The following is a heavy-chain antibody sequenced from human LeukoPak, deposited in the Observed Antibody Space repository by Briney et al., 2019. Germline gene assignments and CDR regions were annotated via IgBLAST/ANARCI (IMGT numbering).Heavy chain of an antibody. CDR2: IYYSGST. J-gene: IGHJ3*02. CDR1: GASISSSSYY. V-gene: IGHV4-39*07. Sequence: SETLSLTCTVSGASISSSSYYWGWIRQPPGKGLEWIGSIYYSGSTYYNPYLKSRVTISVDTSKNQFSLKLSSVTAADTAVYYCARVRKPGYYYDGPSDAFDIWGQGTMVTVSS. D-gene: IGHD3-22*01. CDR3: ARVRKPGYYYDGPSDAFDI.